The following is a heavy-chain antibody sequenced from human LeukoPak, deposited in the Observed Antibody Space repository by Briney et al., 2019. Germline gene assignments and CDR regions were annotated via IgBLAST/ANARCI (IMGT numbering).Heavy chain of an antibody. V-gene: IGHV3-64*02. CDR1: GFTFSTYA. CDR3: ARGGAYGSGSYYNMDY. J-gene: IGHJ4*02. Sequence: GGSLRLSCAASGFTFSTYAMHWVRQAPGKGLKFVAAITTDGGDTYYADSVKGRFTISRDNSKNTLYLQMGSLRAEDMAFYYCARGGAYGSGSYYNMDYWGQGTLVTVSS. CDR2: ITTDGGDT. D-gene: IGHD3-10*01.